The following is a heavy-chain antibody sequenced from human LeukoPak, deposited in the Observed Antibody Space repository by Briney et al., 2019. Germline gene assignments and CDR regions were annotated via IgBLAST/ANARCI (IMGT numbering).Heavy chain of an antibody. Sequence: ASVKVSCKASGYTFTSYGISWVRQAPGQGLEWMGWISAYNGNTNYARKLQGRVTMTTDTSTSTAYMELSSLRSEDTAVYYCARAYCSGGICYVFVDYWGQGTLVTVSS. CDR3: ARAYCSGGICYVFVDY. D-gene: IGHD2-15*01. J-gene: IGHJ4*02. CDR2: ISAYNGNT. CDR1: GYTFTSYG. V-gene: IGHV1-18*01.